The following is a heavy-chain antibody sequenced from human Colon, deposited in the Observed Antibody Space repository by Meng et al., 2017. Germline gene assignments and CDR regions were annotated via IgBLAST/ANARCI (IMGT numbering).Heavy chain of an antibody. J-gene: IGHJ5*02. CDR2: INHSGSA. CDR3: ARRGGSGNYSP. Sequence: QVQLQQWGAGRLKPSETLSLTCAVYSGSLSGYYWSWIRQPPGKELEWIGEINHSGSANYNPSLKSRVTISVDTSKKQFSLNLSSVTAADTAVYYCARRGGSGNYSPWGQGTLVTVSS. CDR1: SGSLSGYY. D-gene: IGHD3-10*01. V-gene: IGHV4-34*01.